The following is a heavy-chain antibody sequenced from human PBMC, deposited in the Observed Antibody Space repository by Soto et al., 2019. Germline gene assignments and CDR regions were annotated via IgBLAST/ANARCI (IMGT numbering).Heavy chain of an antibody. CDR3: AKGTMIVVVICLG. CDR1: GFTFSSYA. D-gene: IGHD3-22*01. CDR2: ISGSGGST. V-gene: IGHV3-23*01. Sequence: GGSLRLSCAASGFTFSSYAMYWVRQAPGKGLEWVSAISGSGGSTYYADSVKGRFTISRDNSKNTLYLQMNSLRAEDTAVYYCAKGTMIVVVICLGWGQGTLVTFSS. J-gene: IGHJ4*02.